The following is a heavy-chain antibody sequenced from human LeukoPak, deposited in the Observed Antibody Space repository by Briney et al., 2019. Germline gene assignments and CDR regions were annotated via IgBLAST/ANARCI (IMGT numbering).Heavy chain of an antibody. CDR2: INHSGSA. Sequence: SETLSLTCTVSDYSISTDYYWSWIRQPPGKGLEWIGEINHSGSANYNPSLKSRVTISVDTSKNQFSLKLSSVTAADTAVYYCARGRRFRYYYYYYMDVWGKGTTVTVSS. J-gene: IGHJ6*03. CDR1: DYSISTDYY. D-gene: IGHD5-24*01. CDR3: ARGRRFRYYYYYYMDV. V-gene: IGHV4-34*01.